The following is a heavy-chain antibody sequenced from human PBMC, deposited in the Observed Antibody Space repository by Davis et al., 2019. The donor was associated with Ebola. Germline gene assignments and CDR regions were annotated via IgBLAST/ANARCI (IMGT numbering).Heavy chain of an antibody. Sequence: SLKISCAASGFIFDDYAMHWVRQVPGKGLEWVSGLIWNSDSIAYADSVKGRFTVSRDNAKNSLYLQMNSLRPEDTALYYCAKDMQAVMGAFDMWGQGTMVTVSS. D-gene: IGHD6-25*01. CDR1: GFIFDDYA. J-gene: IGHJ3*02. CDR2: LIWNSDSI. CDR3: AKDMQAVMGAFDM. V-gene: IGHV3-9*01.